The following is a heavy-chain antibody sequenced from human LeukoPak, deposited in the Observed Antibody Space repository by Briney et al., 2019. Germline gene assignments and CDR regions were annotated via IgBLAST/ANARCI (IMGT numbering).Heavy chain of an antibody. Sequence: PGGSLRLSCSASGFTFSTYGMNWVRQAPGKGLEWVAVIWYDGSHANYADAVKGRFTISRDNSKNTLYLQMNSPRAEDTAVYYCAGDRGYSSRWNFGKDYYMDVWGKGTTVTVSS. CDR1: GFTFSTYG. V-gene: IGHV3-33*01. CDR2: IWYDGSHA. J-gene: IGHJ6*03. D-gene: IGHD6-13*01. CDR3: AGDRGYSSRWNFGKDYYMDV.